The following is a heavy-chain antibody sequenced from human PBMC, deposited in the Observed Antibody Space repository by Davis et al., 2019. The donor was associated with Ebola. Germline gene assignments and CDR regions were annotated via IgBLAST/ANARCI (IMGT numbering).Heavy chain of an antibody. V-gene: IGHV1-46*01. CDR2: INPSGGST. J-gene: IGHJ4*02. Sequence: ASVKVSCKTSGYTFTSYYIHWVRQAPGQGLEWMGAINPSGGSTSYAQKFQGRVTMTRDTSTSTVYMELSSLRSEDTAVYYCARDHCSGGSCYSRYFDYWGQGTLITVSS. D-gene: IGHD2-15*01. CDR3: ARDHCSGGSCYSRYFDY. CDR1: GYTFTSYY.